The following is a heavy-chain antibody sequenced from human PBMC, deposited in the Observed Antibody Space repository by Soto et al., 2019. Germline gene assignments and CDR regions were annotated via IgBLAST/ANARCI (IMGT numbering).Heavy chain of an antibody. CDR2: INPDGSST. CDR1: GFTFNLYW. D-gene: IGHD1-7*01. V-gene: IGHV3-74*01. CDR3: ARDNSNSY. Sequence: EVHLVESGGGLVQPGGSLRLSCAASGFTFNLYWMHWVRQAPGKGLVWVSRINPDGSSTTYADSVKGRFTISRDNYKNTVYLQMNGLGAEDTAIYYCARDNSNSYWGQGALVTVSS. J-gene: IGHJ4*02.